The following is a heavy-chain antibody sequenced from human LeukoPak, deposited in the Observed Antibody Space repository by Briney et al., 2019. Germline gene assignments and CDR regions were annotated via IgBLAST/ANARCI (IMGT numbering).Heavy chain of an antibody. D-gene: IGHD3-22*01. V-gene: IGHV3-74*01. J-gene: IGHJ4*02. CDR1: GFTFSSYW. CDR3: AREAYYYDSSGYLSSQNIV. CDR2: ISSDGTTR. Sequence: PGGSLRLSCAASGFTFSSYWMHWVRQAPGKGLLWVSRISSDGTTRNYADSVKGRFTISRDNSKNTLYLQMNSLRAEDTAVYYCAREAYYYDSSGYLSSQNIVWGQGTLVTVSS.